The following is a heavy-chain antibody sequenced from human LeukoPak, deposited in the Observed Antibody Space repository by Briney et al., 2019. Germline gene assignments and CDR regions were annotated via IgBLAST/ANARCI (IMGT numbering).Heavy chain of an antibody. CDR3: VRDVHFSFDY. CDR2: MRSNDNTI. Sequence: GGSLRLSCAASGFSFNTYSMNWVRQAPGKGLEWVSYMRSNDNTIYYADSVRGRVTISSDNAQNSLYLQMNSLRAEDTAVYYCVRDVHFSFDYWGQGTLVTVSS. J-gene: IGHJ4*02. V-gene: IGHV3-48*01. CDR1: GFSFNTYS.